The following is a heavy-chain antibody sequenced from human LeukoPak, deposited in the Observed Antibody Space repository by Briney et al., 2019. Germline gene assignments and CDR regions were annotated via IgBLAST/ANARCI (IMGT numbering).Heavy chain of an antibody. J-gene: IGHJ3*01. CDR2: IYSGGTT. Sequence: PGGSLRLSCAVSGFTVSRNYMSWVRQAPGMRLEWVSVIYSGGTTDYPDSVKGRFIISRDNSKNTLYLQMNSLRAEDTAVYYCARDCSGGTCNFRAFDFWGQGTMVTVSS. V-gene: IGHV3-66*01. CDR3: ARDCSGGTCNFRAFDF. CDR1: GFTVSRNY. D-gene: IGHD2-15*01.